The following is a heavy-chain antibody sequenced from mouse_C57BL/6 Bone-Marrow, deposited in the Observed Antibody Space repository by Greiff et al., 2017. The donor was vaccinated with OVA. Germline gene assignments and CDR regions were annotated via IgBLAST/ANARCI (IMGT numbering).Heavy chain of an antibody. CDR1: GFNIKDDY. J-gene: IGHJ4*01. CDR2: IEPENGDT. V-gene: IGHV14-4*01. CDR3: TPYYGSSYGYAMDY. Sequence: VQLQQSGAELVRPGASVKLSCTASGFNIKDDYMHWVKQRPEQGLEWIGWIEPENGDTEYASKFQGKATITADTSSNTAYLQLSSLTSEDTAVYYCTPYYGSSYGYAMDYWGQGTSVTVSS. D-gene: IGHD1-1*01.